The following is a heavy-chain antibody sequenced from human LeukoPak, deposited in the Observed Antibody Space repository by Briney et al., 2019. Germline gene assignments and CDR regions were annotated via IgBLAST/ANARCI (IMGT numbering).Heavy chain of an antibody. CDR2: IYYSGST. CDR1: GGSISSSSYY. CDR3: ARDLRCGGDCYSPFWYFDL. J-gene: IGHJ2*01. Sequence: PSETLSLTCTVSGGSISSSSYYWGWIRQPPGKGLEWIGSIYYSGSTYYNPSLKSRVTISVDTSKNQFSLKLSSVTAADTAVYYCARDLRCGGDCYSPFWYFDLWGRGTLVTVSS. V-gene: IGHV4-39*07. D-gene: IGHD2-21*02.